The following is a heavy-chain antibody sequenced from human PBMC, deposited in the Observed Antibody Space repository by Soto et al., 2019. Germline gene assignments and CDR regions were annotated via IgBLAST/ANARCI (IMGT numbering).Heavy chain of an antibody. CDR1: GYNFRISS. CDR3: ARGGGATKFYYYGMDV. D-gene: IGHD1-26*01. V-gene: IGHV1-3*01. Sequence: QIQLVQSGAEVRKPGASMKVSCQGSGYNFRISSAYWVRQAPGQRLELMGWINGGDGNTKYAEKFQGRVTFSRDISARTAYMEVARLTSEDTAIYYCARGGGATKFYYYGMDVWGQGTSVIVSS. CDR2: INGGDGNT. J-gene: IGHJ6*02.